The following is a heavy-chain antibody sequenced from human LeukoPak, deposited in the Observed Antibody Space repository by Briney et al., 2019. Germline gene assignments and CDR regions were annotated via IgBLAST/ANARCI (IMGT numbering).Heavy chain of an antibody. CDR3: AKDTRRAAGPNDAFDI. D-gene: IGHD6-13*01. J-gene: IGHJ3*02. CDR2: IYSGGST. CDR1: GVTVSSNY. V-gene: IGHV3-53*05. Sequence: RGSLRLSRAASGVTVSSNYMSWVRAAPGKGLGWVSVIYSGGSTYYADSVKGRFTISRDNSKNTLYLQMNSLRGEDTAVYYCAKDTRRAAGPNDAFDIWGQGTMVTVSS.